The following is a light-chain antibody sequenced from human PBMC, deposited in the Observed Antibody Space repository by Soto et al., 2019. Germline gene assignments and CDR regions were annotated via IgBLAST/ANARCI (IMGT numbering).Light chain of an antibody. CDR2: DVS. CDR1: SSDVGDYNY. J-gene: IGLJ1*01. Sequence: QSVLTQPASVSGSPGQSITISCTGTSSDVGDYNYVSWYQQHPGKAPKLMIFDVSNRPSGVSNRFSGSKSGNTASLTISGLQAEDEDEYYCSSYTSSSTYVFGTGTKLTVL. V-gene: IGLV2-14*01. CDR3: SSYTSSSTYV.